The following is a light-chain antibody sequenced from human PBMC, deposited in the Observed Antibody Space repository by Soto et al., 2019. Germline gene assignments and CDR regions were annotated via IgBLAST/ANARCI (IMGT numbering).Light chain of an antibody. CDR3: YSYTTSSTYV. Sequence: QSALTQPHSVSGSPGQSITISCTGTSSDVGAYNYVSWYQQHPAKIPKLMIYHVSNRPSGVSDRFSGSKSGNTASLTISGLQAEDEADYYCYSYTTSSTYVFGTGTKVTVL. J-gene: IGLJ1*01. CDR2: HVS. V-gene: IGLV2-14*01. CDR1: SSDVGAYNY.